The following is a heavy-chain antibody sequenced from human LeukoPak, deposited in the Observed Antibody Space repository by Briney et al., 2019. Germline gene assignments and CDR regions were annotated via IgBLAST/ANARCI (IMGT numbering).Heavy chain of an antibody. Sequence: ASVKVSCKASGYTFTSYYMHWVRQAPGQGLEWMGIINPSGGSTSYAQKFQGRVTMTRDTSTSTVYMELSRLRSQDTAVYYCARGKKSYYYDSSGYYGYWGQGTLVTVSS. CDR3: ARGKKSYYYDSSGYYGY. D-gene: IGHD3-22*01. CDR2: INPSGGST. CDR1: GYTFTSYY. V-gene: IGHV1-46*01. J-gene: IGHJ4*02.